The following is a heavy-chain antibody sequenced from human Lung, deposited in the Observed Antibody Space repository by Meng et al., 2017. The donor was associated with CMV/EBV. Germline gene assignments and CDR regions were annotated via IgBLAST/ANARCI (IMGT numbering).Heavy chain of an antibody. V-gene: IGHV3-43D*04. CDR1: GFSFDDYA. D-gene: IGHD3-22*01. Sequence: GGSLRLXCAASGFSFDDYAMHWVRQAPGKGLEWVSLITWDGISTYYADSVKGRFTISRDNSKNFLYLEMHSLRAEDSAFYYCAKDNDYDSSGYYFDYWGQGTXV. CDR2: ITWDGIST. CDR3: AKDNDYDSSGYYFDY. J-gene: IGHJ4*02.